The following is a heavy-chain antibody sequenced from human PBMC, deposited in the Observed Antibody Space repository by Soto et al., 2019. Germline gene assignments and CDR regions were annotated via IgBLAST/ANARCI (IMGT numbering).Heavy chain of an antibody. CDR2: LYHTGTT. J-gene: IGHJ3*02. V-gene: IGHV4-59*01. D-gene: IGHD2-15*01. CDR1: GDSITSYN. CDR3: ARDLPPCYPACVFDS. Sequence: QVQLQESGPGLVKPSETLSVTCTVSGDSITSYNWNWIRQSPGKGLEWIGYLYHTGTTNSNPSFRSRVTISVDTSKNQFSLKLSSVTAADTAVYYCARDLPPCYPACVFDSWGQGTVVTVSS.